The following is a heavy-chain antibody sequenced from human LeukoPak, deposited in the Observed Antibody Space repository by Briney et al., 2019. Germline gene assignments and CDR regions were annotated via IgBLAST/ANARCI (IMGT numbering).Heavy chain of an antibody. J-gene: IGHJ6*03. D-gene: IGHD2-8*01. CDR2: IYSGGST. Sequence: PGESLILSCAAHGFTVSSNYMSTVRQAPAKVLEWDSLIYSGGSTYYEDSVKGRFTISRDNSKNTLYCQMNSLRAEDTVVYYCASSHGDYYYYYMDVWVKGGTVTVSS. CDR3: ASSHGDYYYYYMDV. V-gene: IGHV3-53*01. CDR1: GFTVSSNY.